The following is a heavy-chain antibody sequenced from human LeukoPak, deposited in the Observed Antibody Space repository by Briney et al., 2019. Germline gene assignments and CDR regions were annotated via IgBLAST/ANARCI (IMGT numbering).Heavy chain of an antibody. V-gene: IGHV3-23*01. D-gene: IGHD3-22*01. CDR3: AKDQIPYSSGIGGDFDY. CDR2: ISGSGGST. J-gene: IGHJ4*02. Sequence: SGGSLRRSCAASGFTFSSYAMSWVRQAPGKGLKWVSAISGSGGSTYYADSVKGRFTISRDNSKNTLYLQMNSLRAEDTAVYYCAKDQIPYSSGIGGDFDYWGQGTLVTVSS. CDR1: GFTFSSYA.